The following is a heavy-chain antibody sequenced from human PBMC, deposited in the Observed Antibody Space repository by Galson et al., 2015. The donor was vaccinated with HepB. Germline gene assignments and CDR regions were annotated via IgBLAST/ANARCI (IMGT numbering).Heavy chain of an antibody. CDR1: GFTFNAYS. D-gene: IGHD3-10*01. V-gene: IGHV3-21*01. Sequence: SLRLSCAASGFTFNAYSMNWVRQAPGKGLEWVSYINSISSSIYYADSVKGRFTISRDNAKNSLFLQMNSLRAEDTAIYYCASSTRGTITLVRGVFDNWGQGTLVTVSS. CDR2: INSISSSI. J-gene: IGHJ4*02. CDR3: ASSTRGTITLVRGVFDN.